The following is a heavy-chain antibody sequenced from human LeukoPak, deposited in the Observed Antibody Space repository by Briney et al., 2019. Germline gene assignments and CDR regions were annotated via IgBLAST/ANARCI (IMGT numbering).Heavy chain of an antibody. Sequence: SSQTLSLTCTVSGGSISSGDYYWSWIRQPPGKGLEWIGYIYYSGSNYYNPSLKSRVTISVETPKNQFSLKLSSVTAADTAVYYCARVPRPGYCSSTSCYPDAFDIWGQGTMVTVSS. CDR2: IYYSGSN. D-gene: IGHD2-2*03. J-gene: IGHJ3*02. CDR3: ARVPRPGYCSSTSCYPDAFDI. V-gene: IGHV4-30-4*08. CDR1: GGSISSGDYY.